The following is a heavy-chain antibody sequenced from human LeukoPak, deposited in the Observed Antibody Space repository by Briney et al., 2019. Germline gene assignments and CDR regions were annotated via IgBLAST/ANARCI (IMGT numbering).Heavy chain of an antibody. CDR3: ARGEDY. CDR1: GXTFHFYS. Sequence: GGSLRLSCAASGXTFHFYSMTWVRQAPGKGLEWVSYISSRSSTIYYTDPVKGRFTVSRDNAKNSLNLQMNSLRDEDTAVYYCARGEDYWGQGTLVTVSS. V-gene: IGHV3-48*02. J-gene: IGHJ4*02. CDR2: ISSRSSTI.